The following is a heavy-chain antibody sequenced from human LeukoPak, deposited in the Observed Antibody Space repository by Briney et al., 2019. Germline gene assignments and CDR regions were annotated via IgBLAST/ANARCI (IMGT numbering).Heavy chain of an antibody. CDR2: IYPDDSDT. Sequence: GESLKISCKGSGYSFGNRWIGWVRQMPGKGLEWMGIIYPDDSDTIYSPSFEGQVTISADKSNSTAYLQWSSLKASDTAMYYCARGAYGSGSSYSYYGMDVWGQGTTVTVSS. V-gene: IGHV5-51*01. J-gene: IGHJ6*02. D-gene: IGHD3-10*01. CDR1: GYSFGNRW. CDR3: ARGAYGSGSSYSYYGMDV.